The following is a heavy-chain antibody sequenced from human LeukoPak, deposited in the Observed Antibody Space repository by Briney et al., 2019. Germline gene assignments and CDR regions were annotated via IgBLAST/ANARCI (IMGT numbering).Heavy chain of an antibody. D-gene: IGHD2-2*01. Sequence: GGSLRLSCAASGFTFSSYSMNWVRQAPGKGLEWVSYISSSSSTIYYADSVKGRFTISRDNAKNSLYLQMNSLRAEDTAVYYCARVDLDCSSTSCYDNGFDYWGQGTLVTVSS. J-gene: IGHJ4*02. V-gene: IGHV3-48*01. CDR2: ISSSSSTI. CDR3: ARVDLDCSSTSCYDNGFDY. CDR1: GFTFSSYS.